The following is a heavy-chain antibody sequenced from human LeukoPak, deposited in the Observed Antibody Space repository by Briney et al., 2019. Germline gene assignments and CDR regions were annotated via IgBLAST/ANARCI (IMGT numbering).Heavy chain of an antibody. J-gene: IGHJ6*03. CDR2: IYYSGST. Sequence: SETLSLTCTVSGGSISSYYWGWIRQPPGKGLEWIGYIYYSGSTNYNPSLKSRVTISVDTSKNQFSLKLSSVTAADTAVYYCAREIAARPTYYYYYMDVWGKGTTVTVSS. D-gene: IGHD6-6*01. CDR3: AREIAARPTYYYYYMDV. CDR1: GGSISSYY. V-gene: IGHV4-59*01.